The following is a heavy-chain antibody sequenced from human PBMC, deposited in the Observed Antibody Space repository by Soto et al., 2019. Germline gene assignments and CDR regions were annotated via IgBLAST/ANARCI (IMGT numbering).Heavy chain of an antibody. D-gene: IGHD2-21*02. J-gene: IGHJ6*02. CDR2: ISSSSSYI. CDR3: ARLVCGGDCYYYYGMDV. V-gene: IGHV3-21*01. CDR1: GFTFSSYS. Sequence: GGSLRLSCAASGFTFSSYSMNWVRQAPGKGLEWVSSISSSSSYIYYADSVKGRFTISRDNAKNSLYLQMNSLRAEDTAVYYCARLVCGGDCYYYYGMDVWGQGTTVTVSS.